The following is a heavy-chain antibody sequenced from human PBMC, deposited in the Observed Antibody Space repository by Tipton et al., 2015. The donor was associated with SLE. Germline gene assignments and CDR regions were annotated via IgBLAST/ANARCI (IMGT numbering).Heavy chain of an antibody. D-gene: IGHD2-2*01. CDR2: IFFTGST. Sequence: TLSLTCTVSGGSLSSYYWSWIRQPPGKGLEWIGFIFFTGSTDYNPSLQSRVTISVDTSENQFSLRLTSVTAADTAVYYCARGGTPRVSPAASFDYWGQGTLVSASS. J-gene: IGHJ4*02. CDR3: ARGGTPRVSPAASFDY. V-gene: IGHV4-59*01. CDR1: GGSLSSYY.